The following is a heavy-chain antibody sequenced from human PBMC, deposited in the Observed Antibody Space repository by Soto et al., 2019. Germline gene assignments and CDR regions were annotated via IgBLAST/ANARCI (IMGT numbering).Heavy chain of an antibody. J-gene: IGHJ6*02. CDR2: IIPIFGTA. V-gene: IGHV1-69*05. CDR3: AREVVPAAIGYWDYYYYGMDV. D-gene: IGHD2-2*02. Sequence: SVKVSCKASGGTFSSYAISWVRQAPGQGLEWMGGIIPIFGTANYADSVKGRFTISRDNSKNTLYLQMNSLRAEDTAVYYCAREVVPAAIGYWDYYYYGMDVWGQGTTVTVSS. CDR1: GGTFSSYA.